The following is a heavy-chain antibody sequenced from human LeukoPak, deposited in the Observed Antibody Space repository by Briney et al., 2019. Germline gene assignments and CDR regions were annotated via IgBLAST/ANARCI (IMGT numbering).Heavy chain of an antibody. D-gene: IGHD3-16*01. J-gene: IGHJ4*02. CDR2: VFHSGST. V-gene: IGHV4-4*02. Sequence: PSETLSLTCVVSGGSISGTKWWTWVRQSPQTGLEWIGEVFHSGSTNYNPSLKSRVTISVDTSKNQFSLRLSSVTAADTAVYYCARDLGVLSFGFDYWGQGTLVTVSS. CDR1: GGSISGTKW. CDR3: ARDLGVLSFGFDY.